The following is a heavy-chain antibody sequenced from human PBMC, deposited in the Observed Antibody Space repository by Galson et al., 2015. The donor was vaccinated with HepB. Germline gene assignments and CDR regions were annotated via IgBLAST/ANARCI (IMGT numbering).Heavy chain of an antibody. CDR1: GYSFTSYW. Sequence: QSGAEVKKPGESLKISCKGSGYSFTSYWIGWVRQMPGKGLEWMGIIYPGDSDTRYSPSFQGQVTISADKSISTAYLQWSSLKASDTAMYYCARLCPPVEMATILPPRGSYMDVWGKGTTVTVSS. CDR2: IYPGDSDT. CDR3: ARLCPPVEMATILPPRGSYMDV. V-gene: IGHV5-51*01. J-gene: IGHJ6*03. D-gene: IGHD5-24*01.